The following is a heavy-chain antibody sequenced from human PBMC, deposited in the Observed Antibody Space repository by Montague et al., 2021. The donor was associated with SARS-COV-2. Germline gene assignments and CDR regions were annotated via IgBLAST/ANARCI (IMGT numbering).Heavy chain of an antibody. V-gene: IGHV4-39*01. CDR2: NYYSGST. J-gene: IGHJ3*02. CDR3: ARFPTSYYYDSKAAPATPDAFDI. Sequence: SETLSLTCTVSGGSISSSSYYWGWIRQPPGKGLEWIGSNYYSGSTYYNPSLKSRVTISVDTSKNQLSLKLSSVTAADTAVYYCARFPTSYYYDSKAAPATPDAFDIWGQGTMVTVSS. CDR1: GGSISSSSYY. D-gene: IGHD3-22*01.